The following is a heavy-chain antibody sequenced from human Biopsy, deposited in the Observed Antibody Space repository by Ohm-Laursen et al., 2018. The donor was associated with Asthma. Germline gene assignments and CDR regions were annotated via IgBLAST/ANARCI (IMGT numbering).Heavy chain of an antibody. CDR1: RFTYE. CDR3: AREGVAGTHIED. Sequence: LGLSCSASRFTYEMHWVRQAPGKGLEWVAVISYDGSSIYYADSVKGRFTISRDNSKNTLSLQMNSLTAEDTAVYYCAREGVAGTHIEDWGQGTLVTVSS. D-gene: IGHD6-19*01. V-gene: IGHV3-30-3*01. J-gene: IGHJ4*02. CDR2: ISYDGSSI.